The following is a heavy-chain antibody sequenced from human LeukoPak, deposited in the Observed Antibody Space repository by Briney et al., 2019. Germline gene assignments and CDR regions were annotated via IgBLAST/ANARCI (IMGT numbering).Heavy chain of an antibody. V-gene: IGHV4-30-4*01. D-gene: IGHD3/OR15-3a*01. CDR3: ASSYDLKSEVLSYWYFDL. CDR1: GGSINSYY. J-gene: IGHJ2*01. Sequence: SETLSLTCTVSGGSINSYYWGWIRQPPGKGLEWVGYILYSGNTYYNPSLKRRVTISVDTSKNQFSLKLSSVTAADTAVYYCASSYDLKSEVLSYWYFDLWGRGTLVTVSS. CDR2: ILYSGNT.